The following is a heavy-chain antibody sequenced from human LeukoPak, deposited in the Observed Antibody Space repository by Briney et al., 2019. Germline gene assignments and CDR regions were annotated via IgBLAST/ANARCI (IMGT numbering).Heavy chain of an antibody. V-gene: IGHV3-74*01. J-gene: IGHJ4*02. Sequence: GGSLRLSCAASGFTFSRYWMHWVRQAPGKGLVWVSRLNRDGGSTTYADSVKGRFTISRDNAKNTLYLQMNSLRAEDTAVYYCVRGGGYYFDYWGQGTLVSVSS. CDR1: GFTFSRYW. CDR3: VRGGGYYFDY. CDR2: LNRDGGST. D-gene: IGHD3-16*01.